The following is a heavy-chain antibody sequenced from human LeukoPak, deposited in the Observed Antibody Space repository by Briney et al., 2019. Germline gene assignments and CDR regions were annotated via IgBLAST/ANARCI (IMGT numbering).Heavy chain of an antibody. Sequence: ASVKVSCKASGYTFTSYDINWVRQATGQGLEWMGWMNPNSGNTGYAQKFQGRVTMTRNTSISTAYMELSSLRSEDTAVHYCARAVGDFWGYSNFNWFDPWGQGTLVTVSS. V-gene: IGHV1-8*01. CDR2: MNPNSGNT. D-gene: IGHD4-11*01. J-gene: IGHJ5*02. CDR1: GYTFTSYD. CDR3: ARAVGDFWGYSNFNWFDP.